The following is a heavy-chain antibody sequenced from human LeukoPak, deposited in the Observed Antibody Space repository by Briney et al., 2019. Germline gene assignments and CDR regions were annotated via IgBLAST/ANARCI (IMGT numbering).Heavy chain of an antibody. Sequence: GGSLRLSCAASGFTFSSYSMNWVRQAPGKGLEWVSSISSSSSYIYYADSVKGRFTISRDNAKNSLYLQMNSLRAEDTDVYYCARAEIAAAGNYYYYYMDVWGKGTTVTISS. J-gene: IGHJ6*03. V-gene: IGHV3-21*01. D-gene: IGHD6-13*01. CDR3: ARAEIAAAGNYYYYYMDV. CDR1: GFTFSSYS. CDR2: ISSSSSYI.